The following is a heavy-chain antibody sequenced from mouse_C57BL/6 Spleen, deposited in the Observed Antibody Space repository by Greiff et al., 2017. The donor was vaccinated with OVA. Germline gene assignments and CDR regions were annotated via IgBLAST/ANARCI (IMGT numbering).Heavy chain of an antibody. V-gene: IGHV1-18*01. J-gene: IGHJ1*03. CDR1: GYTFTDYN. CDR3: ARLVTTVVGRVYWYFDV. D-gene: IGHD1-1*01. CDR2: INPNNGGT. Sequence: VQLKESGPELVKPGASVKIPCKASGYTFTDYNMDWVKQSHGKSLEWIGDINPNNGGTIYNQKFKGKATLTVDKSSSTAYMELRSLTSEDTAVYYCARLVTTVVGRVYWYFDVWGTGTTVTVSS.